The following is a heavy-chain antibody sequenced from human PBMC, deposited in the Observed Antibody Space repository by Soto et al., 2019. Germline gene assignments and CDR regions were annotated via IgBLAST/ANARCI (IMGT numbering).Heavy chain of an antibody. V-gene: IGHV1-69*02. CDR2: IIPMLGIA. Sequence: QVQLVQSGAEVKKPGSSVKVSCKDSGGTFSTHSMFWVRQAPGQGLEWMGRIIPMLGIANHAQRFQDRVTITADKSTATAHMELSSLRSEDTALYYCTIGSWSGEVFDIWGQGTNGHRLV. J-gene: IGHJ3*02. CDR1: GGTFSTHS. D-gene: IGHD2-21*01. CDR3: TIGSWSGEVFDI.